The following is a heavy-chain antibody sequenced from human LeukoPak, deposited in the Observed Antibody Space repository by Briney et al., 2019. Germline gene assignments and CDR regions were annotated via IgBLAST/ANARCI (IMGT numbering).Heavy chain of an antibody. CDR3: AKACQRLQLACMDV. J-gene: IGHJ6*02. V-gene: IGHV3-53*01. CDR2: IYSGGAI. CDR1: GFAVGSNY. D-gene: IGHD6-25*01. Sequence: GGSLRLSCVASGFAVGSNYMSWVRQAPGKGLEWVSLIYSGGAIRYADSVKGRFTISRDNTENILYLQMNGLGAEDTAVYYCAKACQRLQLACMDVWGQGTTVTVSS.